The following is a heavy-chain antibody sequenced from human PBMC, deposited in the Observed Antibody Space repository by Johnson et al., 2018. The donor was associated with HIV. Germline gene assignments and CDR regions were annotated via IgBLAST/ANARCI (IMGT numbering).Heavy chain of an antibody. CDR1: GFTFSNVW. V-gene: IGHV3-15*01. D-gene: IGHD6-19*01. CDR2: IKTKTDGGKT. J-gene: IGHJ3*02. Sequence: VQLVESGGGLVKPGGSLRISCAGSGFTFSNVWMSWVRQVPGKGLEGVGHIKTKTDGGKTDYAAPVKGRLSMSRDDSKNMLYLQMNSLKTEDTAVYYCATSRNRLWSSSGWTNFWAFDIWGQGIMVTVSS. CDR3: ATSRNRLWSSSGWTNFWAFDI.